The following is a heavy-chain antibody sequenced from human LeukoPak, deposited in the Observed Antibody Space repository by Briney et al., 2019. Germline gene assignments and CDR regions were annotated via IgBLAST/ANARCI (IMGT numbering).Heavy chain of an antibody. D-gene: IGHD4-17*01. CDR3: ARHQPVTTSPDAFDI. Sequence: PSETLSLTCTVSGGSISSYYWSWIRQPPGKGLEWIGYIYYSGSTNYNPSLKSRVTISVDTSKNQFSLKLSSVTAADTAVYYCARHQPVTTSPDAFDIWGQGTMVTVSS. CDR1: GGSISSYY. J-gene: IGHJ3*02. V-gene: IGHV4-59*08. CDR2: IYYSGST.